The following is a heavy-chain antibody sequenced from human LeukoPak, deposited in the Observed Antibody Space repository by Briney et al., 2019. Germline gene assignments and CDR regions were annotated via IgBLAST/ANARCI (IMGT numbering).Heavy chain of an antibody. Sequence: GESLKISCKASGYTFTNYWIGWVRQMPGKGLEWMGIIYPGDSDTRYSPSFQGQVTISADKSITTAYLQWSSLKASDTAMYYCARPTGVRDMTTVYWGQGTLVTVSS. J-gene: IGHJ4*02. D-gene: IGHD4-17*01. CDR2: IYPGDSDT. CDR1: GYTFTNYW. V-gene: IGHV5-51*01. CDR3: ARPTGVRDMTTVY.